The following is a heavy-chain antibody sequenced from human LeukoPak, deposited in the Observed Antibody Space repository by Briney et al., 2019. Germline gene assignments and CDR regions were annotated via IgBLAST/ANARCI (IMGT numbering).Heavy chain of an antibody. CDR1: GFTVGSNY. J-gene: IGHJ4*02. V-gene: IGHV3-53*01. Sequence: GGSLRHSCAASGFTVGSNYMAWVRQAPGKGLEWVSVIYSGGTIYYADYVKGRFTISRDNSKNTLYLQMNSLRAEDTAVYYCAREGSYDGSTMWYFDYWGQGTLVTVSS. D-gene: IGHD3-22*01. CDR3: AREGSYDGSTMWYFDY. CDR2: IYSGGTI.